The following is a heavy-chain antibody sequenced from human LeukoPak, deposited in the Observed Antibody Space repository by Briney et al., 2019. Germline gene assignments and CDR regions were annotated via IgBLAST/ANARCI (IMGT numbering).Heavy chain of an antibody. V-gene: IGHV3-49*04. CDR2: IRSKAYGGTT. CDR3: TRDGPMSQYDFWSGSPLPYFDY. Sequence: GGSLRLSCTASGFTFGDYAMSWVRQAPGKGLEWVGFIRSKAYGGTTEYAASVKGRFTISRDDSKSIAYLQMNSLKTEDTAVYYCTRDGPMSQYDFWSGSPLPYFDYWGQGTLVTVSS. J-gene: IGHJ4*02. CDR1: GFTFGDYA. D-gene: IGHD3-3*01.